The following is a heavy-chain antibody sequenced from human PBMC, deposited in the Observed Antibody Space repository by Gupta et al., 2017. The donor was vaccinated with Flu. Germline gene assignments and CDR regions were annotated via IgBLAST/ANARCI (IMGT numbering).Heavy chain of an antibody. CDR3: AREDADSDFAFMDS. J-gene: IGHJ4*02. CDR2: NSTNTGNT. D-gene: IGHD3-16*01. V-gene: IGHV1-18*01. Sequence: RVPGEGPGWMRWNSTNTGNTDYAQNFQDRVTKTTETSTYSVYMDLRTVKTDDSAVYCCAREDADSDFAFMDSWGQGTLVTVSS.